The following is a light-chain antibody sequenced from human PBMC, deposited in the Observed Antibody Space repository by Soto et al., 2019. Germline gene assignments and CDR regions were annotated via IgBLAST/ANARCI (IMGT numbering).Light chain of an antibody. J-gene: IGKJ5*01. CDR3: QQHGGSPIT. CDR2: DTS. V-gene: IGKV3-15*01. Sequence: EVVMRQSPATLSGSPAEVATLSCRASQGIGDTLAWYQHKPGQTPRLLIYDTSTRATGVPTRFSGSRSGAEFTLTINRLEPEDFAVYYCQQHGGSPITFGQGTRLEIK. CDR1: QGIGDT.